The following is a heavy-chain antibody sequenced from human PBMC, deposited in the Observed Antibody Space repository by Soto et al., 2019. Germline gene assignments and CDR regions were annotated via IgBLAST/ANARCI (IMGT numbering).Heavy chain of an antibody. D-gene: IGHD3-22*01. CDR3: ARRDRSGFSYWLET. V-gene: IGHV4-31*03. J-gene: IGHJ5*01. CDR2: ISASGST. Sequence: PSETLSLTCTVSGGSISDGYYWTWIRQHPGKGLEWIGSISASGSTSYNPSLKSRLTVSVDKSKNQFSLNLRSVTAADTAVYYCARRDRSGFSYWLETW. CDR1: GGSISDGYY.